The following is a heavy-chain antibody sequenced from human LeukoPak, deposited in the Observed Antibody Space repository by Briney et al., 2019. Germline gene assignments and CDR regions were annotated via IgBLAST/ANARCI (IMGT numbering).Heavy chain of an antibody. CDR3: ARYLETPRRNLDY. CDR1: GFTFSSYW. V-gene: IGHV3-74*01. Sequence: GGSLRLSCAASGFTFSSYWVHWVRQVPGKGLVWVSRINRDGSSTAYADSVTGRFTISRDNAKNSVYLHMSTLRAEDTALYYCARYLETPRRNLDYWGQGTLVTVSS. J-gene: IGHJ4*02. CDR2: INRDGSST. D-gene: IGHD1-14*01.